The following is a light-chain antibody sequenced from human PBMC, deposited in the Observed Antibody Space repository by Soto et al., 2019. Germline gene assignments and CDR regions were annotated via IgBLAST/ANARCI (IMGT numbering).Light chain of an antibody. CDR2: AAS. Sequence: EIVMTQSPGTLSVSPGERATLSCRASQGVGSNLAWYQQRPGQAPRLLIYAASTRATDIPARFTGRGSGTEFTLTISSLQSEDVAVYYCQQYYANPRTFGQGTKVEIK. CDR3: QQYYANPRT. V-gene: IGKV3-15*01. CDR1: QGVGSN. J-gene: IGKJ1*01.